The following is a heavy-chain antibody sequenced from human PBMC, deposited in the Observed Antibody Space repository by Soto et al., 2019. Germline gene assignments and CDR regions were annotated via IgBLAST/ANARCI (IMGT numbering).Heavy chain of an antibody. V-gene: IGHV3-30-3*01. CDR1: GFTFSSYA. J-gene: IGHJ6*02. Sequence: GGSLRLSCAASGFTFSSYAMHWVRQAPGKGLERVAVISYDGSNKYYADSVKGRFTISRDNSKNTLYLQMNSLRAEDTAVYYCARDFSPSRKVEPSHYYGMDVWGQGTTVTVSS. D-gene: IGHD2-15*01. CDR3: ARDFSPSRKVEPSHYYGMDV. CDR2: ISYDGSNK.